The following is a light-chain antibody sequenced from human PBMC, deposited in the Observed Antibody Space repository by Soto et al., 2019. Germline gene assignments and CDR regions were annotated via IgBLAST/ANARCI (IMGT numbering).Light chain of an antibody. V-gene: IGLV1-40*01. CDR1: SSNIGAGYD. J-gene: IGLJ3*02. CDR3: VAWDGSLSSVL. Sequence: QSVLTQPPSVSGAPGQRVTISCTGSSSNIGAGYDVHWYQQLPGTAPKLLIYGNSNRPSGVPDRFSGSKSGTSGSLAISGLRSEDEADYYCVAWDGSLSSVLFGGGTKLTVL. CDR2: GNS.